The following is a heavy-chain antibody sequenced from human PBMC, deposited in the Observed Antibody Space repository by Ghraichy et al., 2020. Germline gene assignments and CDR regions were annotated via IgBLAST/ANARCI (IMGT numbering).Heavy chain of an antibody. D-gene: IGHD3-16*01. J-gene: IGHJ4*02. V-gene: IGHV1-69*06. CDR1: GGTFSSYA. CDR2: IIPIFGTA. Sequence: SVKVSCKASGGTFSSYAISWVRQAPGQGLEWMGGIIPIFGTANYAQKFQGRVTITADKSTSTAYMELSSLRSEDTAVYYCARDPGPAMITFGGAPTSWGQGTLVTVSS. CDR3: ARDPGPAMITFGGAPTS.